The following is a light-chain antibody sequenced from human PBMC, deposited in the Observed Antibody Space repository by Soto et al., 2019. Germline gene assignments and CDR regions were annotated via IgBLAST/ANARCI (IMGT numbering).Light chain of an antibody. Sequence: EIVLTQSPATLSLSPGERATLSCRASQSVSSYLAWYQQKPGQAPRLLIYDASNRATGIPARFSGSGSGTDCTLPISRLGPEDFAVYYCQQRSNWPRTFGQGTKLEIK. J-gene: IGKJ2*01. CDR1: QSVSSY. CDR2: DAS. V-gene: IGKV3-11*01. CDR3: QQRSNWPRT.